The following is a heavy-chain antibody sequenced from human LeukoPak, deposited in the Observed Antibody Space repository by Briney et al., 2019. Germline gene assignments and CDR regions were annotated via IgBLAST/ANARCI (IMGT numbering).Heavy chain of an antibody. Sequence: PGGPLRLSCAASGFTFSSYAMHWVRQAPGKGLEWVAVISYDGSNKYYADSVKGRFTISRDNSKNTLYLQMNSLRAEDTAVYYCARPAGAAAPLDYWGQGTLVTVSS. D-gene: IGHD6-13*01. CDR2: ISYDGSNK. CDR1: GFTFSSYA. V-gene: IGHV3-30*04. CDR3: ARPAGAAAPLDY. J-gene: IGHJ4*02.